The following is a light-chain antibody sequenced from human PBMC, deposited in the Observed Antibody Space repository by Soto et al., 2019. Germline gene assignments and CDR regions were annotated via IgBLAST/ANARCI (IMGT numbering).Light chain of an antibody. Sequence: EIVMTQSPATLSVSPGERATLSCRASQSVSSNLAWYQQKPGQAPRLLIHGASTRATGTPARFSGSGSGTEFTLTISSLQSEDSAVYYCQQRSNWPTFGGGTKVEIK. CDR2: GAS. V-gene: IGKV3-15*01. J-gene: IGKJ4*01. CDR3: QQRSNWPT. CDR1: QSVSSN.